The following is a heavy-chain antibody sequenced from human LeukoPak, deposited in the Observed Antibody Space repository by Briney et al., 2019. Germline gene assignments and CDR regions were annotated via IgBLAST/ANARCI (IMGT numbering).Heavy chain of an antibody. CDR1: AFSFSSYG. V-gene: IGHV3-30*02. CDR3: AKDSAYYYDSSGYYYD. Sequence: PGGSLRLSCAASAFSFSSYGMHWVRQAPGKGLEWVAFIRYDGTNKYYADSVKGRFTISRDNSKNTLYLQMNSLRAEDTAMYYCAKDSAYYYDSSGYYYDWGQGTLVTVSS. D-gene: IGHD3-22*01. CDR2: IRYDGTNK. J-gene: IGHJ4*02.